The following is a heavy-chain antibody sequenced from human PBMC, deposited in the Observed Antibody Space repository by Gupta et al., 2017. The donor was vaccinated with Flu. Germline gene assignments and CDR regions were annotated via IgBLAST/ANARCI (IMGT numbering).Heavy chain of an antibody. CDR1: GFTFSRYG. V-gene: IGHV3-33*01. D-gene: IGHD2-21*01. J-gene: IGHJ6*04. CDR2: IWYDGSYQ. Sequence: VQLVESGGGLVQPGRYLRLSCEGSGFTFSRYGIHWVRQAPGKGLEWVAVIWYDGSYQYYADSVKGRFTISRDNSKNTVFLQMNNLRGEDTGVYYCARESADLSGRTSYYLDVWGKGATVTVSS. CDR3: ARESADLSGRTSYYLDV.